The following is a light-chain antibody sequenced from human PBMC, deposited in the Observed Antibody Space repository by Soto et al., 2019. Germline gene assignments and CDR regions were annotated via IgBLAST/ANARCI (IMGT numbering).Light chain of an antibody. CDR1: QTISSH. Sequence: DIQMTQSPSSLSASVGARVTITCRASQTISSHLIWYQQKPGKAPKVMIYGASTLQSGVPSRFSGSGSGTDFTLTISSLQPEDFATYYCQQSYSTPRPFGQGTRLEI. CDR2: GAS. CDR3: QQSYSTPRP. J-gene: IGKJ2*01. V-gene: IGKV1-39*01.